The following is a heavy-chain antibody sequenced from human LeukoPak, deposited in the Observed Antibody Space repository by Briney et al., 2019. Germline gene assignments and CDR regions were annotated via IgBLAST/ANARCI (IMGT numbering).Heavy chain of an antibody. CDR1: GGSFSGYY. Sequence: SETLSLTCAVYGGSFSGYYWSWIRQPPGKGLEWIGYIYYSGSTNYNPSLKSRVTISVDTSKNQFSLKLSSVTAADTAVYYCARESSPRGWFDPWGQGTLVTVSS. J-gene: IGHJ5*02. CDR2: IYYSGST. CDR3: ARESSPRGWFDP. V-gene: IGHV4-59*01. D-gene: IGHD6-13*01.